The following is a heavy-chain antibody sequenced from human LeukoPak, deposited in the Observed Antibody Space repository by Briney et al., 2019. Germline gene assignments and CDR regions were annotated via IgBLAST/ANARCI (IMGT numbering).Heavy chain of an antibody. Sequence: SETLSLTCAVYGGSFSGYYWSWIRQPPGKGLEWIGEINHSGSTNYNPSLKSRVTISVDTSKNQFSLKLSSVTAADTAVYYCAREGGSYFGLLEAFDIWGQGTMATVSS. J-gene: IGHJ3*02. CDR2: INHSGST. D-gene: IGHD1-26*01. V-gene: IGHV4-34*01. CDR1: GGSFSGYY. CDR3: AREGGSYFGLLEAFDI.